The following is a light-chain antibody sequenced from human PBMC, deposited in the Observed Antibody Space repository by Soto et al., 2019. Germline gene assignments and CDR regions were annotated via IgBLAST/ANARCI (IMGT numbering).Light chain of an antibody. CDR1: QSVSSN. CDR3: QQYNNWLT. J-gene: IGKJ1*01. CDR2: GAS. Sequence: ETVMTQSPVTLSVSPGETVTLSCRASQSVSSNLAWYQQRPGQAPRLLSFGASTRATGIPARFSGSGSGTEFTLTISSLQSEDFAVYFCQQYNNWLTFGQGTKVEVK. V-gene: IGKV3-15*01.